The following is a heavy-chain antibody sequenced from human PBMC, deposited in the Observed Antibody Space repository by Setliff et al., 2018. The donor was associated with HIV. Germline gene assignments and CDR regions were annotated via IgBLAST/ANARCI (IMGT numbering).Heavy chain of an antibody. CDR1: GFIFSTFP. V-gene: IGHV3-30*01. D-gene: IGHD2-21*01. CDR3: ARDRNCGNGCYSSADH. J-gene: IGHJ4*02. Sequence: QTGGSLSLSCAASGFIFSTFPMHWVRQAPGKGLEWVAVMSGDANSQYYADSVRGRFTISRDNSKNTVYLQMNSLTTEDTAVYYCARDRNCGNGCYSSADHWGLGTLVTVSS. CDR2: MSGDANSQ.